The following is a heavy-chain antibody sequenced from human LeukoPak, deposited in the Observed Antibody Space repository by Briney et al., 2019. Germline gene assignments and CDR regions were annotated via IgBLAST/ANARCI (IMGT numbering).Heavy chain of an antibody. CDR3: ARDQRDSIVVVVAATIFDY. CDR1: GFTFSSYS. CDR2: ISSSSSYI. D-gene: IGHD2-15*01. J-gene: IGHJ4*02. Sequence: PGGSLRLSCAASGFTFSSYSMNWVRQAPGKGLEWVSSISSSSSYIYYADSVKGRFTISRDNAKNSLYLQMNSLRAEDTAVYYCARDQRDSIVVVVAATIFDYWGQGTLVTVSS. V-gene: IGHV3-21*01.